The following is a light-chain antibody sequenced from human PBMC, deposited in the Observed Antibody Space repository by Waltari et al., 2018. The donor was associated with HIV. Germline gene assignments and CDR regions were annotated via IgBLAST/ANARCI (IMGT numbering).Light chain of an antibody. V-gene: IGLV2-14*01. CDR2: EVT. Sequence: HSALTQPASVSGSPGQSITISCTGTSSDVGGYNYFSWYQQHPGKAPKLMIYEVTNRPSGVSIRFSGSKSGNTASLTISGLQADDEADYYCSSYTSTTTLDFGAGTKVTVL. CDR1: SSDVGGYNY. CDR3: SSYTSTTTLD. J-gene: IGLJ1*01.